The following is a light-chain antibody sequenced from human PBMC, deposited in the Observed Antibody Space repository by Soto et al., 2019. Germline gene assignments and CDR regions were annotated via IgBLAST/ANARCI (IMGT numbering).Light chain of an antibody. Sequence: DIQWTQSQIFLSASVGDRVTITCRASQGISSYLAWYQQKPGKAPKLLIYAASTLQSGVPSRFSGSGSGTEFTLTISSLQPDDFATYYCQHYNSYSSTFGQGTKVDIK. V-gene: IGKV1-9*01. CDR3: QHYNSYSST. CDR2: AAS. CDR1: QGISSY. J-gene: IGKJ1*01.